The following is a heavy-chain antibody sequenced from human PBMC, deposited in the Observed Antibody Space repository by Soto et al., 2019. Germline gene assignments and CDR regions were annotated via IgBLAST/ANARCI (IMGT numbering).Heavy chain of an antibody. Sequence: QVQLQESGPGLVKPSGTLSLTCAVSSGSISSSNWWSWVRQPPGKGLEWIGEIYHSGSTNYNPSLKRRVTISVDKSKNQFSLKLSSVTAADTAVYYCARHYGDYLDAFDIWGQGTMVTVSS. CDR2: IYHSGST. D-gene: IGHD4-17*01. J-gene: IGHJ3*02. V-gene: IGHV4-4*02. CDR1: SGSISSSNW. CDR3: ARHYGDYLDAFDI.